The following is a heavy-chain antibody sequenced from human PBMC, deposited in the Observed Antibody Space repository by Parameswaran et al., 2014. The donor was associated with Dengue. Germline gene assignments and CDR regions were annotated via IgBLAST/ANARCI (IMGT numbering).Heavy chain of an antibody. CDR1: GFTFSSYV. J-gene: IGHJ4*02. V-gene: IGHV3-23*01. Sequence: ESLKISCAASGFTFSSYVMSWVRQAPGKGLEWVSGISSSGDSTYYADSVKGRFTISRDNSKNTLYLQMTSLRAEDTAVYYCAKHLAVPGKTTRRMGDYWGQGTLVTVSS. CDR2: ISSSGDST. D-gene: IGHD6-19*01. CDR3: AKHLAVPGKTTRRMGDY.